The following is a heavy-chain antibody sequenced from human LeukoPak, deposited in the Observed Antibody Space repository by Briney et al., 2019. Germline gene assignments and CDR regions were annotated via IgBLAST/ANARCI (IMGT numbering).Heavy chain of an antibody. CDR2: IYPGDSDT. CDR1: GYSFTSYW. J-gene: IGHJ4*02. V-gene: IGHV5-51*01. Sequence: PGESLKISCKGSGYSFTSYWIGWVRQMPGKGLEWMGIIYPGDSDTRYSPSFQGQVTISADKSISTAYLQWSSLEASDTAMYYCARTPEWFGELSPVDYWGQGTLVTVSS. CDR3: ARTPEWFGELSPVDY. D-gene: IGHD3-10*01.